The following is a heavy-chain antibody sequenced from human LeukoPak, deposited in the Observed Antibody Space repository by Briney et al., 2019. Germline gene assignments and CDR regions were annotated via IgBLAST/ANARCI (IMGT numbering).Heavy chain of an antibody. V-gene: IGHV1-8*01. CDR3: ARLLSGVVVVPAALYHYYYMGV. J-gene: IGHJ6*03. D-gene: IGHD2-2*01. CDR1: GYTFTSYD. Sequence: ASVKVSCKASGYTFTSYDINWVRQATGQGLEWMGWTNPNSGDTGYAQKFQGRVTMTRNTSISTAYMELSSLRSEDTAVYYCARLLSGVVVVPAALYHYYYMGVWGKVTTVTVSS. CDR2: TNPNSGDT.